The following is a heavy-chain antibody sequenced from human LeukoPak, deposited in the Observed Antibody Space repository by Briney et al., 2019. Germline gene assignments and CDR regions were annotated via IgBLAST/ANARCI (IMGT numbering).Heavy chain of an antibody. D-gene: IGHD3-10*01. V-gene: IGHV3-30*04. J-gene: IGHJ4*02. Sequence: GKSLRLSCVASGFSFSDSVIHWVRQAPGKGLEWVAVISHDVKTTYYADSAKGRFTISRDNSRNTVFLQMNRLRPEDMAVYYCVKEAYYGWGSSPTFYFDYWGQGTRDTVSS. CDR3: VKEAYYGWGSSPTFYFDY. CDR1: GFSFSDSV. CDR2: ISHDVKTT.